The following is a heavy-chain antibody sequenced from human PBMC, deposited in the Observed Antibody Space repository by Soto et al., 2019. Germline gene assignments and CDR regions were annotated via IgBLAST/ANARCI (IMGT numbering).Heavy chain of an antibody. V-gene: IGHV4-38-2*02. Sequence: SETLSLTCTVSGFSVSIGNYWGWIRQPPGKGLEWVGSFYHSGRTFYNPSLKSRVTLSEDSSNNQFSLRLNSVTAEDTAVYYCVKARWYDGFDSWGQGTMVTVSS. CDR1: GFSVSIGNY. J-gene: IGHJ3*02. D-gene: IGHD2-15*01. CDR2: FYHSGRT. CDR3: VKARWYDGFDS.